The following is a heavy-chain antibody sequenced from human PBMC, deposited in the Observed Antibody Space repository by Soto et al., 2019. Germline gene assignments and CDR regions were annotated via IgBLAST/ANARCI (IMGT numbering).Heavy chain of an antibody. CDR3: ARGSGQLPRYYYYGMDV. J-gene: IGHJ6*02. Sequence: ASVKVSCKASGYTFTSYDINWVRQATGQGFEWMGWMNPNSGNTGYAQKFQGRVTMTRNTSISTAYMELSSLRSEDTAVYYCARGSGQLPRYYYYGMDVWGQGTTVTVSS. CDR2: MNPNSGNT. D-gene: IGHD6-6*01. V-gene: IGHV1-8*01. CDR1: GYTFTSYD.